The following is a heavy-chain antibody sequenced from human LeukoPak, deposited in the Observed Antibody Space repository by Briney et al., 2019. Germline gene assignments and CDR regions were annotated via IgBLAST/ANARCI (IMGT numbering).Heavy chain of an antibody. D-gene: IGHD2-2*01. CDR3: ASDCSSTSCYLSIGAFDI. Sequence: GGSLRLSCAASGFTFSDYYMSWIRQAPGKGLEWVSSISSSGTTIYYADSVKGRFTISRDNAKNSLYLQMNSLRAEDTAVYYCASDCSSTSCYLSIGAFDIWGQRTMVTVSS. CDR1: GFTFSDYY. CDR2: ISSSGTTI. J-gene: IGHJ3*02. V-gene: IGHV3-11*01.